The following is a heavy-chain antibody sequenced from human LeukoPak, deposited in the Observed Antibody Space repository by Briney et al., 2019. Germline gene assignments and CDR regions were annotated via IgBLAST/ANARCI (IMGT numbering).Heavy chain of an antibody. D-gene: IGHD3-3*01. CDR3: ARTYWYYDFWSYHSYFDY. Sequence: GASVKVSCKASGYTFTSYDINWVRQATGQGLEWMGWMNPNSGNTGYAQKFQGRVTITRNTSISTAYMELSSLRSEDTAVYYCARTYWYYDFWSYHSYFDYWGQGTLVTVSS. CDR2: MNPNSGNT. CDR1: GYTFTSYD. V-gene: IGHV1-8*03. J-gene: IGHJ4*02.